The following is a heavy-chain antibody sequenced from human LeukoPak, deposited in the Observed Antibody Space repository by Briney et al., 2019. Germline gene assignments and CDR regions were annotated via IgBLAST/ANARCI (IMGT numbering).Heavy chain of an antibody. CDR3: ARVLYYDSSGYEYYFDY. CDR1: GGSISSYY. J-gene: IGHJ4*02. V-gene: IGHV4-4*07. Sequence: KTSETLSLTCTVSGGSISSYYGSWIRQPAGKGLEWIGRIYTRWSTNYNPSLKSRVTMSVDTSKKQFSLKLSSVTAADTAVYYCARVLYYDSSGYEYYFDYWGQGTLVTVSS. CDR2: IYTRWST. D-gene: IGHD3-22*01.